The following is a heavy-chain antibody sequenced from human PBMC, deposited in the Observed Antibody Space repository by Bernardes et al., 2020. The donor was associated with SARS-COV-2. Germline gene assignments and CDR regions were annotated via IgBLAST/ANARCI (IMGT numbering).Heavy chain of an antibody. D-gene: IGHD2-21*01. J-gene: IGHJ4*02. CDR2: IGVPGDT. CDR3: VIRTTSFDF. V-gene: IGHV3-13*01. CDR1: GFTFSNYD. Sequence: GWSLRLSCAASGFTFSNYDMHWVRQAAGKGLEWVSTIGVPGDTYYPHSVKGRFTISRDNAKNSLFLQMSSLTAGDTAVYYCVIRTTSFDFWGQGTLVTVSS.